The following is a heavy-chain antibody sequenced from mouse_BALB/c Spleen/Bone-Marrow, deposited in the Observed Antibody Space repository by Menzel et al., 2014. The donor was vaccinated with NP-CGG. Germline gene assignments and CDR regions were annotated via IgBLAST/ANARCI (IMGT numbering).Heavy chain of an antibody. Sequence: VQLQQSAPELVKPGASMKISCKASGYSFTGYTMSWVKQSHGKKLEWIGLINPYNGGTSFNRKYKGKATLTVDKSSSTDYMDLLSLTSEDSAVYYCARVYDDYFDYWGQGTTLTVSS. CDR1: GYSFTGYT. CDR2: INPYNGGT. J-gene: IGHJ2*01. D-gene: IGHD2-14*01. CDR3: ARVYDDYFDY. V-gene: IGHV1-25*01.